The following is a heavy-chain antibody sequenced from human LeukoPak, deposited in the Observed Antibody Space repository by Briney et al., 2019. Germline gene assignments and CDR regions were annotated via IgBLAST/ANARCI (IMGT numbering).Heavy chain of an antibody. Sequence: GGSLRLSCAASGFTFDDYAMHWVRQAPGKGLEWVSGISWNSGSIGYADSVKGRFTISRDNAKNSLYLQMNSLRAEDTAVYYCARDEEYNSGWASYYYYGMDVWGQGTTVTVSS. CDR1: GFTFDDYA. D-gene: IGHD6-19*01. V-gene: IGHV3-9*01. J-gene: IGHJ6*02. CDR3: ARDEEYNSGWASYYYYGMDV. CDR2: ISWNSGSI.